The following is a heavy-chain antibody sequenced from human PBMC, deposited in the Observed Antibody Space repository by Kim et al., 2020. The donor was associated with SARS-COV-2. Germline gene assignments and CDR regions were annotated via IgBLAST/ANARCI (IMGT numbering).Heavy chain of an antibody. CDR3: ARDDGSGSYRFNY. V-gene: IGHV1-18*01. Sequence: ASVKVSCQASGYKFNTNGFSWVRQAPGQGLEWMGWISAYNGHTNYAERFQDRVTMTTDTSTTTAHMEFRSLRSDDTAIYYCARDDGSGSYRFNYWGQGTLVIVSS. J-gene: IGHJ4*02. CDR1: GYKFNTNG. CDR2: ISAYNGHT. D-gene: IGHD3-10*01.